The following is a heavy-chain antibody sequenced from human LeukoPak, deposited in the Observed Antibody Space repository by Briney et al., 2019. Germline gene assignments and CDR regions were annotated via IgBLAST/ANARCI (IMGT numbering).Heavy chain of an antibody. CDR2: IKQDGSEK. V-gene: IGHV3-7*02. D-gene: IGHD3-22*01. CDR3: AKGGYSDSSAYLSYFDY. Sequence: GGSLRLSCAASGFPYSRYWLSWVRQPPGKGLEGVANIKQDGSEKYYVDSVKGRFTISRDNSKNTLYLQMNSLRAEDTAVYYCAKGGYSDSSAYLSYFDYWGQGALVTVSS. CDR1: GFPYSRYW. J-gene: IGHJ4*02.